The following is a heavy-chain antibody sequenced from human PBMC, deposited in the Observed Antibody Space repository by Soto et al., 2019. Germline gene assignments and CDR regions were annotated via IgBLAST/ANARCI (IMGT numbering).Heavy chain of an antibody. Sequence: GGSLRLSCAASGFTFSSYWMSWVRQAPGKGLEWVANIKQDGSEKYYVDSVKGRFTISRDNAKNSLYLQMNSLRAEDTAVYYCARVEEVLRYFDWLLAPGYYFDYWGQGTLVTVSS. CDR2: IKQDGSEK. D-gene: IGHD3-9*01. V-gene: IGHV3-7*01. CDR1: GFTFSSYW. CDR3: ARVEEVLRYFDWLLAPGYYFDY. J-gene: IGHJ4*02.